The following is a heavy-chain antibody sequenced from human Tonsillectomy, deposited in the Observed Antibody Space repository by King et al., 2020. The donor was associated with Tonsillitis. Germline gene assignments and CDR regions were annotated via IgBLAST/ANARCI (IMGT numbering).Heavy chain of an antibody. J-gene: IGHJ3*02. CDR1: GITLSTFW. Sequence: VQLVESGGGLVQPGGSLRLSCTASGITLSTFWMTWVRQAPGEGLEWVADIKRDGCQKNYVDSVEDRVTISRDNAKNYLYLQMNSLRDADTAVYYCARDMTPSDGDMYYDAFAIWGRGTMVTVSS. D-gene: IGHD3-10*01. CDR3: ARDMTPSDGDMYYDAFAI. CDR2: IKRDGCQK. V-gene: IGHV3-7*03.